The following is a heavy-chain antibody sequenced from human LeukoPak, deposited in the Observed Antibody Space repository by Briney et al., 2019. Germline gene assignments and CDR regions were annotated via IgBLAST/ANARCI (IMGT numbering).Heavy chain of an antibody. Sequence: GASVKVSCKASGYTFTNHGITWVRQASGQGLEWMGWISAYNGNADYAQSFQGRVTMTTDTSTSTAYMELRSLRSDDTGVYYCARTPKRFGELYQSADYWGQGTLVTVSS. CDR1: GYTFTNHG. CDR3: ARTPKRFGELYQSADY. V-gene: IGHV1-18*01. J-gene: IGHJ4*02. CDR2: ISAYNGNA. D-gene: IGHD3-10*01.